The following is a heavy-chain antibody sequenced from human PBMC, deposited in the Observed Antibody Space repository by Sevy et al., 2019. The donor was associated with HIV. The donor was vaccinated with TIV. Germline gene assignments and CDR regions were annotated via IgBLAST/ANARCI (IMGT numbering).Heavy chain of an antibody. J-gene: IGHJ4*02. CDR1: GYTLTQLS. Sequence: ASVKVSCKVSGYTLTQLSMQWVRQAPGKGLEWMGSFDPEDGETIYAQKLQGRVTMTEDTSADTAYMGLNSLRSEDTAVYYCATTKDYYDSSGCPFDYWGQGTPVTVSS. CDR3: ATTKDYYDSSGCPFDY. D-gene: IGHD3-22*01. V-gene: IGHV1-24*01. CDR2: FDPEDGET.